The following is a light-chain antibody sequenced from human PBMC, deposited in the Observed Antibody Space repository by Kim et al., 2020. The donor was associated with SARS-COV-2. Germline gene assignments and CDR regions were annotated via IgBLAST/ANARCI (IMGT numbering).Light chain of an antibody. CDR1: QNISKY. V-gene: IGKV1-39*01. J-gene: IGKJ5*01. CDR3: QQSYSLPRT. Sequence: ASGGDRVTITCRASQNISKYLNRYQQKPGKAPNLLIYDASNLQTGVPSRFSGSGSGTDFTLTINSLQPEDFATYYCQQSYSLPRTFGEGTKLDIK. CDR2: DAS.